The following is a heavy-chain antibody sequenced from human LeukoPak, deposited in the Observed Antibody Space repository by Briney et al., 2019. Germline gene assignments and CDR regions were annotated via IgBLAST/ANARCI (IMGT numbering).Heavy chain of an antibody. CDR2: ISHSGSI. V-gene: IGHV4-34*01. D-gene: IGHD3-10*01. J-gene: IGHJ4*01. Sequence: SETLSLTCAVYGGSFSRYSWSWIRQSPGKGLEWIGEISHSGSINYNPSLSSRVTMSRDTSNNQFSLRLSFVTAADTAVYYCARQTYGSGNYYSGEIDYWGHGTLVTVSS. CDR1: GGSFSRYS. CDR3: ARQTYGSGNYYSGEIDY.